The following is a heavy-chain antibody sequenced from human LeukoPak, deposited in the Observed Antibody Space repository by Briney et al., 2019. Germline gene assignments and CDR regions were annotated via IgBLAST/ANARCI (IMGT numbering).Heavy chain of an antibody. CDR2: IKWDGGST. D-gene: IGHD2-8*01. CDR3: ASEAHCTNGVCLWYYMDV. V-gene: IGHV3-20*04. Sequence: GGSLRLSCAASGFTFDGYGMSWVRHAPGKGLEWVAGIKWDGGSTGYADSVKGRFTISRDNAKNSLYLQMNSLRAEDTALYYCASEAHCTNGVCLWYYMDVWGKGTTVTVSS. CDR1: GFTFDGYG. J-gene: IGHJ6*03.